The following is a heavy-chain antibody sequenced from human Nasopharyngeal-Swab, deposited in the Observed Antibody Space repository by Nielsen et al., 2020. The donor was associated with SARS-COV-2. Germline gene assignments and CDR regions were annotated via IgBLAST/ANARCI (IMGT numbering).Heavy chain of an antibody. CDR2: IYYSGST. J-gene: IGHJ4*02. D-gene: IGHD2-2*01. CDR3: RVVPAAMYYGDYVGIDY. V-gene: IGHV4-39*07. Sequence: WIRQPPGKGLEWIGSIYYSGSTYYNPSLKSRVTISVDTSKNQFSLKLSSVTAADTAVYYCRVVPAAMYYGDYVGIDYWGQGTPVTVSS.